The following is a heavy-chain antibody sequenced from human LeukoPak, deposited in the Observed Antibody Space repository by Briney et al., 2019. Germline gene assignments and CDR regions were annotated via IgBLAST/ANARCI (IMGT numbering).Heavy chain of an antibody. CDR2: IFSGGST. D-gene: IGHD3-10*01. J-gene: IGHJ4*02. CDR3: ARGHGPGNSYFAGDY. Sequence: GGSLRLSCAASGFVVSRNYMNWVRQAPGKGLEWVSVIFSGGSTYYADSMKGRFTISRDNSKNTLYLQLNTLRAEDTAVYYCARGHGPGNSYFAGDYWGQGTLVTVSS. CDR1: GFVVSRNY. V-gene: IGHV3-66*01.